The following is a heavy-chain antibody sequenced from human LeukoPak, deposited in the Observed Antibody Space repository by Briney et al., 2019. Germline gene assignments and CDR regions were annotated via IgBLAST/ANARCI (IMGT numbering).Heavy chain of an antibody. CDR2: IYYSGST. V-gene: IGHV4-38-2*02. J-gene: IGHJ4*02. CDR1: GYSISSGYD. Sequence: SETLSLTCTVSGYSISSGYDWGWIRQPPGKGLGWIGSIYYSGSTYYNPSLKSRVTISVDTSKNQFSLKLSSVTAADTAVYYCARDSRGYSYEIDYWGQGTLVTVSS. CDR3: ARDSRGYSYEIDY. D-gene: IGHD5-18*01.